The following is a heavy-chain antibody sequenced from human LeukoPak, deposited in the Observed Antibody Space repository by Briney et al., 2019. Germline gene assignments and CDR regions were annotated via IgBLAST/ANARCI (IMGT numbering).Heavy chain of an antibody. CDR2: MKQDGSQK. V-gene: IGHV3-7*01. D-gene: IGHD2-15*01. Sequence: PGGSLRLSCAASGFTFSSHWMSWVRQAPGKGLEWVANMKQDGSQKYYADSVKGRFTISRDNAKNSLYLQMNSLRAEDTAVYYCARALPWSYYFDSWGQGALVTVSS. CDR3: ARALPWSYYFDS. J-gene: IGHJ4*02. CDR1: GFTFSSHW.